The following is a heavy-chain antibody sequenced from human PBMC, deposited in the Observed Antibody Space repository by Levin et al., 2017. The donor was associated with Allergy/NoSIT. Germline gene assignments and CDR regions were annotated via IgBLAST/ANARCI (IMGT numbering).Heavy chain of an antibody. CDR2: ISDYNGKT. CDR3: RRDIVVETGVADYYNGMDV. D-gene: IGHD3-3*01. Sequence: GESLKISCKASGYSFSDHGISWVRQAPGQGLEWMGWISDYNGKTDYAEKFQGRLRMTTDRSTNTAYMELRSLRSDDTVVYYCRRDIVVETGVADYYNGMDVWGQGTTVIVSS. J-gene: IGHJ6*02. V-gene: IGHV1-18*01. CDR1: GYSFSDHG.